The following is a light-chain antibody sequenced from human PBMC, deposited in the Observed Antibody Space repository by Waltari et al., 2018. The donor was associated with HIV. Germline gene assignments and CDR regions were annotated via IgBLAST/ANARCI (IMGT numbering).Light chain of an antibody. CDR1: PRDVGSYKL. J-gene: IGLJ3*02. CDR2: EVS. Sequence: QSALTQPASVSGSPGQSITISRTGTPRDVGSYKLVSWYQQHPGKAPKLMIYEVSKRPSGVSNRFSGSKSGNTASLTISGLQAEDEADYYCCSYAGSSTLVFGGGTKLTVL. V-gene: IGLV2-23*02. CDR3: CSYAGSSTLV.